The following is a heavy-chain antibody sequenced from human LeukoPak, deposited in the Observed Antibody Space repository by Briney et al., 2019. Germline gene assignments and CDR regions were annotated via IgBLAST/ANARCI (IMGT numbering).Heavy chain of an antibody. CDR2: INPNGGNT. D-gene: IGHD2-2*01. J-gene: IGHJ6*02. CDR1: GYMFTDFY. V-gene: IGHV1-2*02. Sequence: ASVKVSCKASGYMFTDFYLHWVRQAPGQGLEWMCWINPNGGNTNYAQKFQGRVTMTRDKSINTAYMDLSSLTTDDTAVYFCASKTGDCSRRTSCKHYYGMDFWGQGTTVTVSS. CDR3: ASKTGDCSRRTSCKHYYGMDF.